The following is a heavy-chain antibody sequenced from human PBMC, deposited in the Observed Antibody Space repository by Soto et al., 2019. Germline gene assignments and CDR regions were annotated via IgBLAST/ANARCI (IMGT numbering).Heavy chain of an antibody. CDR1: GDSVSSNSAA. J-gene: IGHJ4*02. D-gene: IGHD3-3*01. V-gene: IGHV6-1*01. Sequence: PSQTLSLTCAISGDSVSSNSAAWDWIRQSPSRGLEWLGRTYYRSKWYNDYAVSVKSRITINPDTSKNQFSLQLNSVTPEDTAVYYCASGQDYDFWSGYQSWGQGTLVTVSS. CDR3: ASGQDYDFWSGYQS. CDR2: TYYRSKWYN.